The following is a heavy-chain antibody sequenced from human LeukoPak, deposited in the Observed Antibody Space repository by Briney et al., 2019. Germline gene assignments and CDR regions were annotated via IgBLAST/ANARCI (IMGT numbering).Heavy chain of an antibody. V-gene: IGHV1-69*04. J-gene: IGHJ4*02. Sequence: ASVKVSCKASGGTFSSYAISWVRQAPGQGLEWMGRIIPIFGIANYAQKFQGRVTITADKSTSTAYMELSSLRSEDTAVYYCARENYDDYEPHRDYWGQGTLVTVSS. CDR3: ARENYDDYEPHRDY. CDR1: GGTFSSYA. CDR2: IIPIFGIA. D-gene: IGHD4-17*01.